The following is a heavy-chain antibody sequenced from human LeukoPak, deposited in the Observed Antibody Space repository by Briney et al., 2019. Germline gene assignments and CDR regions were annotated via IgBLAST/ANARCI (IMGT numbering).Heavy chain of an antibody. Sequence: GGSLRPSCVASGFPFSSYWMTWVRQAPGKGLEWVANIKQDGSKKSYVDSVKGRFTISRDNAKNSLYLQMNSLRAEDTAIYYCTRVGYIDEGIDYWGQGTLVTVSS. J-gene: IGHJ4*02. CDR3: TRVGYIDEGIDY. V-gene: IGHV3-7*04. CDR2: IKQDGSKK. D-gene: IGHD5-24*01. CDR1: GFPFSSYW.